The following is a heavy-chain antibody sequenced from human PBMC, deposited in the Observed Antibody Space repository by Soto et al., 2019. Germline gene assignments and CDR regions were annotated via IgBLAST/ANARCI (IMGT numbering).Heavy chain of an antibody. J-gene: IGHJ4*02. CDR3: ARGELAYDSSGYCFDY. D-gene: IGHD3-22*01. Sequence: SETLSLTCPVSGGSISSYYWSWIRQLPGKGLEWIGYIYYSGSTNYNPSLKRRVTISVDTSKNQFSLKLSSVTAADTAVYYCARGELAYDSSGYCFDYWGQGTLVTVSS. CDR1: GGSISSYY. CDR2: IYYSGST. V-gene: IGHV4-59*01.